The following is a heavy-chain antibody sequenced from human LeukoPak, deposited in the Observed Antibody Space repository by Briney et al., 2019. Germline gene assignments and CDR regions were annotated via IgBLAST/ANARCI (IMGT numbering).Heavy chain of an antibody. CDR3: ARSPHILTGENFDY. CDR2: INPNSGGT. J-gene: IGHJ4*02. Sequence: ASVKVSCKASGYTFTGYYMHWVRQAPGQGLEWMGWINPNSGGTNYAQKFQDRVSMTRDTSISTAYMHLSRLRSADTAVYYCARSPHILTGENFDYWGQGALLTVSS. D-gene: IGHD3-9*01. V-gene: IGHV1-2*02. CDR1: GYTFTGYY.